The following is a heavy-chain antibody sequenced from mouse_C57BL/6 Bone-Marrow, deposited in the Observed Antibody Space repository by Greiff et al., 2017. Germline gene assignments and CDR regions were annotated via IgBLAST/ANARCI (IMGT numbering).Heavy chain of an antibody. D-gene: IGHD1-1*01. CDR1: GFTFSSYG. CDR2: ISSGGGYT. J-gene: IGHJ1*03. V-gene: IGHV5-6*01. Sequence: EVHLVESGGDLVKPGGSLKLSCAASGFTFSSYGMSWVRQTPDKRLEWVATISSGGGYTYYPDSVKGRFTISRDNAKNTLYLQKSSLKSEDTAMYYCARRGYYGSIFYWYFDVWGTGTTVTVSS. CDR3: ARRGYYGSIFYWYFDV.